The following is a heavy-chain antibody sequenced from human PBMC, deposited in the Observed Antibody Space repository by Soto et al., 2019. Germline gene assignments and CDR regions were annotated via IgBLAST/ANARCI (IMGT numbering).Heavy chain of an antibody. J-gene: IGHJ4*02. CDR2: IKRKSDGGTT. CDR3: AVNDYLDY. CDR1: GFTFSNAW. V-gene: IGHV3-15*01. Sequence: RRLSCAASGFTFSNAWMIWVRQAPGKGLEWVGRIKRKSDGGTTDYAAPVKGRFTISRDDSANTLYLQMNSLKIEDTAVYFCAVNDYLDYWGQGALVTVSS.